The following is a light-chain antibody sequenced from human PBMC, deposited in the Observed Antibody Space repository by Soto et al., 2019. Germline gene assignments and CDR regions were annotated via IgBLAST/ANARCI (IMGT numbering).Light chain of an antibody. CDR1: QSISSW. CDR2: KAS. J-gene: IGKJ1*01. CDR3: QQYKSYPPT. V-gene: IGKV1-5*03. Sequence: DIQMTQSPSTLSASVGDRVTVTCRASQSISSWLAWYQQKPGKAPTLLIYKASTLESGVPSRFSGSGSGTGFTLTISSLQPDDSAAYYCQQYKSYPPTFGQGTKVEIK.